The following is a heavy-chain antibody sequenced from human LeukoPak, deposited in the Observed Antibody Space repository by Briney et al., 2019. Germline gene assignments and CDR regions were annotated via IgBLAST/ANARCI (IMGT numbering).Heavy chain of an antibody. CDR1: GGSISSYY. Sequence: SETLSLTCTVSGGSISSYYWSWIRQPPGKGLEWIGYIYYSGSTNYNPSLKSRVTISVDTSKNQFSLKLSSVTAADTAVYYCARDSRANVLRFPQHHDAFDIWGQGTMVTVSS. CDR2: IYYSGST. J-gene: IGHJ3*02. CDR3: ARDSRANVLRFPQHHDAFDI. D-gene: IGHD3-3*01. V-gene: IGHV4-59*01.